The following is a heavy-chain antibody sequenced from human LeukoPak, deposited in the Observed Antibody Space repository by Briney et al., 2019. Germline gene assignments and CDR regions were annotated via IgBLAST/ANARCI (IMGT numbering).Heavy chain of an antibody. CDR3: ARADLRSIAVAGTAPGDY. Sequence: GASVKVSCKASEYTFTSYYMHWVRQAPGQGLEWMGIINPSGGSTSYAQKFQGRVTITRDTSASTAYMELSSLRSKDTAVYYCARADLRSIAVAGTAPGDYWGQGTLVTVSS. CDR1: EYTFTSYY. D-gene: IGHD6-19*01. CDR2: INPSGGST. V-gene: IGHV1-46*01. J-gene: IGHJ4*02.